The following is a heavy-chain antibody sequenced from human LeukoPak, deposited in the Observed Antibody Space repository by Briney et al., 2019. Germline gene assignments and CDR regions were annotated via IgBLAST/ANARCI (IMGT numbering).Heavy chain of an antibody. CDR2: LSYDDTNE. V-gene: IGHV3-30*04. Sequence: GGSLRLSCAASEFILSRYAMHCVRQAPGKGLEWGAILSYDDTNEYYADSVAGRFTISRDNSKNTLYLQMNSLRPDDTAVYYCARDRRDGNNLAFHFDYWGQGTLVTVSS. J-gene: IGHJ4*02. CDR3: ARDRRDGNNLAFHFDY. CDR1: EFILSRYA. D-gene: IGHD5-24*01.